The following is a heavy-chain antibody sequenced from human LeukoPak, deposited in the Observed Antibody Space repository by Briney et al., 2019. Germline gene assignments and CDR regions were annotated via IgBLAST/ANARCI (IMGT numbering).Heavy chain of an antibody. Sequence: GGSLRLSCAASGFTFHDYTMHWVRHTPGKGLEWVSGITWNSDNIDYADSVKGRFTISRDKSRNSLFLQMKTLRPEDTALYYCVKGNWGHAFDIWGRGTMLTVSS. D-gene: IGHD7-27*01. V-gene: IGHV3-9*01. J-gene: IGHJ3*02. CDR3: VKGNWGHAFDI. CDR1: GFTFHDYT. CDR2: ITWNSDNI.